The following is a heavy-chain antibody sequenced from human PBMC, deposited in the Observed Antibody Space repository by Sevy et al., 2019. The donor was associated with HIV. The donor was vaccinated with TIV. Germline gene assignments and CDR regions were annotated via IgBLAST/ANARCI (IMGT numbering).Heavy chain of an antibody. D-gene: IGHD3-3*01. V-gene: IGHV3-21*04. CDR1: GFTFRTYS. J-gene: IGHJ4*02. Sequence: GGSLRLSCAASGFTFRTYSMNWVRQAPGKGLEWLSSISDDSRYIYYSDSVKGRFTISRANAKNLLYLQMNNLRVEDTAIYYCARDFTIFGVVSGIDYWCQGNLVTVS. CDR2: ISDDSRYI. CDR3: ARDFTIFGVVSGIDY.